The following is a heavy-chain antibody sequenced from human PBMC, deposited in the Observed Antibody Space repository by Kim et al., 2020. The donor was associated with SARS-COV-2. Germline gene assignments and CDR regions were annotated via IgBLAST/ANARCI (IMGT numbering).Heavy chain of an antibody. CDR1: GGSISSYY. D-gene: IGHD1-26*01. Sequence: SETLSLTCTVSGGSISSYYWSWIRQPAGKGLEWIGRIYTSGSTNYNPSLKSRVTMSVDTSKNQFSLKLSSVTAADTAVYYCARDASGSYFDYYYYGMDVWGQGTTVTVSS. CDR2: IYTSGST. V-gene: IGHV4-4*07. J-gene: IGHJ6*02. CDR3: ARDASGSYFDYYYYGMDV.